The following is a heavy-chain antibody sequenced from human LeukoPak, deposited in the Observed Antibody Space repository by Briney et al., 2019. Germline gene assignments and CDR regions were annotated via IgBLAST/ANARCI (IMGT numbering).Heavy chain of an antibody. V-gene: IGHV3-23*01. CDR1: GFSFSSYV. CDR3: VRIYYYYHMDV. CDR2: GSGSGGST. J-gene: IGHJ6*03. D-gene: IGHD2-15*01. Sequence: PGGSLRLSCAASGFSFSSYVMRWVRQAPGKGLEWVSGGSGSGGSTYYADSVKGRFTISRDNSKNTLYLQMNTLRAEDTAAYYCVRIYYYYHMDVWGKETTVTVSS.